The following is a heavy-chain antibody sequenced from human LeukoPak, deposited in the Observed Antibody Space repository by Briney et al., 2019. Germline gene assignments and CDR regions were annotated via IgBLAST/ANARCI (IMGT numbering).Heavy chain of an antibody. Sequence: GGSLRLSCAASGFIFSSYVMTWVRQAPGQGLEWVATISGNGGNTYYADSVKGRFTISRDNSKYTLYLQMNSLRTEDTAVYYCAQEGIAVPHLTRGYFNLWGRGSLVTVSS. CDR3: AQEGIAVPHLTRGYFNL. D-gene: IGHD6-13*01. J-gene: IGHJ2*01. CDR2: ISGNGGNT. V-gene: IGHV3-23*01. CDR1: GFIFSSYV.